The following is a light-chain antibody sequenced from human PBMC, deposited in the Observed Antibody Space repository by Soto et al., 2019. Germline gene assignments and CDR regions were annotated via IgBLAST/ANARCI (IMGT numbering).Light chain of an antibody. CDR1: QSVSSGY. Sequence: ETVMPPSPGPLSLSPGERTPLSCRARQSVSSGYFAWYQQKSGQAPRLPIFGASNRATGIPDRFTGSGSGTDFTLTISRLEPEDFAVYYCQQYGISHYTVGQGTKLEIK. CDR2: GAS. J-gene: IGKJ2*01. CDR3: QQYGISHYT. V-gene: IGKV3-20*01.